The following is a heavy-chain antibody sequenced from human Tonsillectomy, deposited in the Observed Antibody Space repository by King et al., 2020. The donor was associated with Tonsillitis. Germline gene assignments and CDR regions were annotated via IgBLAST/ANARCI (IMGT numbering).Heavy chain of an antibody. CDR1: GFTFSSYG. CDR3: ARQSTEGRWLQLLLGAFDI. J-gene: IGHJ3*02. CDR2: IWYDGSNK. D-gene: IGHD5-24*01. Sequence: HVQLVESGGGVVQPGRSLRLSCAASGFTFSSYGMHWVRQAPGKGLEWVALIWYDGSNKYYADSVKGRFTISRDNSKNTLYLQMNSLRAEDTAVYYCARQSTEGRWLQLLLGAFDIWGQGTIVTVSS. V-gene: IGHV3-33*01.